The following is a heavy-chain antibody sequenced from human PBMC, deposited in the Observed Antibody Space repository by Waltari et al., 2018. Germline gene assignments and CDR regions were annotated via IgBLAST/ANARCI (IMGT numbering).Heavy chain of an antibody. J-gene: IGHJ6*02. D-gene: IGHD6-13*01. Sequence: QVQLVQSGAEVKKPGSSVKVSCKASGGTFSSYTISWVRQAPGQGLEWMGRTIPILGIANYAQKFQGRVTITADKSTSTAYMELSSLRSEDTAVYYCARGGLAAPGGMDVWGQGTTVTVSS. V-gene: IGHV1-69*02. CDR3: ARGGLAAPGGMDV. CDR2: TIPILGIA. CDR1: GGTFSSYT.